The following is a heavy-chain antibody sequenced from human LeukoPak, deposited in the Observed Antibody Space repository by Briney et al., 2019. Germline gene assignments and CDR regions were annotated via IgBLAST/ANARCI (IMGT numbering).Heavy chain of an antibody. V-gene: IGHV4-59*08. CDR2: IYYSVST. D-gene: IGHD6-13*01. CDR3: ARRADYFDY. J-gene: IGHJ4*02. CDR1: GGSINSYY. Sequence: PSETLSLTCTVSGGSINSYYWSWIRQPPGKGLEWIGYIYYSVSTNYNPSLKSRVTISVDTSKNQFSLKLSSVTAADTAVYYCARRADYFDYWGQGTLVTVSS.